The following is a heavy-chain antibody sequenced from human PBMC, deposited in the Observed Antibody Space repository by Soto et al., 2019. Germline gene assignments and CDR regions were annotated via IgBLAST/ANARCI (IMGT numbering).Heavy chain of an antibody. V-gene: IGHV1-18*01. CDR1: GYTFTSYG. CDR3: ARDRLRFLEWPLDD. D-gene: IGHD3-3*01. CDR2: ISAYNGNT. J-gene: IGHJ4*02. Sequence: GASVKVSCKVSGYTFTSYGISWVRQAPGQGLEWMGWISAYNGNTNYAQKLQGRVTMTTDTSTSTAYMELRSLRSDDTAVYYCARDRLRFLEWPLDDWGQGTLVNVSS.